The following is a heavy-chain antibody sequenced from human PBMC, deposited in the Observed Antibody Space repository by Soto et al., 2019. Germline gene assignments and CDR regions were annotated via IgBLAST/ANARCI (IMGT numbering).Heavy chain of an antibody. CDR1: GFTFSSYA. Sequence: PGWSLRLSCAASGFTFSSYAMHWVRQAPGKGLEWVAVISYDGSNKYYADSVKGRFTISRDNAKNSLYLQMNSLRAEDTALYYCAKDMAYSSAQGVDYWGQGTLVTVSA. CDR2: ISYDGSNK. J-gene: IGHJ4*02. V-gene: IGHV3-30-3*01. D-gene: IGHD6-25*01. CDR3: AKDMAYSSAQGVDY.